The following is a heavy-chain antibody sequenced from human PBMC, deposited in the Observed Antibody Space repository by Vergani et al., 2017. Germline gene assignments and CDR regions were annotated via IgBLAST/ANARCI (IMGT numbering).Heavy chain of an antibody. CDR1: GYTFTTYW. V-gene: IGHV5-51*01. Sequence: EVQLVQSGAEVKKPGESLKISCKGSGYTFTTYWIGWVRQLPGKGLGWMGIIYPGDSDTRYSPSFQGQVTISADKSVSTAYLQWSSLKASDTAIYYCACTTGDRYWYFDLWGRGTLVTVSS. D-gene: IGHD7-27*01. CDR3: ACTTGDRYWYFDL. J-gene: IGHJ2*01. CDR2: IYPGDSDT.